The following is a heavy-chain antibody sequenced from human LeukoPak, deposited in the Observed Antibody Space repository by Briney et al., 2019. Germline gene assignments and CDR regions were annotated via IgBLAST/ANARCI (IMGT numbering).Heavy chain of an antibody. D-gene: IGHD3-9*01. J-gene: IGHJ4*02. Sequence: ASVKVSCKASGYTFTDYYMHWVRQAPGQGLEWMGWINTNTGNPTYAQGFTGRFVFSLDTSVSTAYLQISSLKAEDTAVYYCARGGVLRYFDWLSRYLDYWGQGTLVTVSS. CDR1: GYTFTDYY. CDR2: INTNTGNP. CDR3: ARGGVLRYFDWLSRYLDY. V-gene: IGHV7-4-1*02.